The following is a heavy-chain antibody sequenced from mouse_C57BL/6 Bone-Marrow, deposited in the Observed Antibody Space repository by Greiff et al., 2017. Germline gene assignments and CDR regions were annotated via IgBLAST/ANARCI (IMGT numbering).Heavy chain of an antibody. CDR3: ARGDGYYEGGTDYYAMDY. CDR1: GYTFTGYW. D-gene: IGHD2-3*01. CDR2: ILPGSGST. V-gene: IGHV1-9*01. J-gene: IGHJ4*01. Sequence: QVQLQQSGAELMKPGASVKLSCKATGYTFTGYWIEWVKQRPGHGLEWIGEILPGSGSTNYNEKFKGKATFTADTSSNTAYMQLSSLTTEDSAIYYCARGDGYYEGGTDYYAMDYWGQGTSVTVSS.